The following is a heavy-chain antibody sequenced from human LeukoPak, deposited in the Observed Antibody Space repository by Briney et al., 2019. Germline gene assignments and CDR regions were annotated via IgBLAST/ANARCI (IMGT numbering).Heavy chain of an antibody. CDR1: GFTFSSYP. V-gene: IGHV3-30*01. Sequence: SGRPLRLPCAASGFTFSSYPMHWARQAPGKGLEWVPIISYEGSHQYSAGSVKGRFTISRDNSKNTLYLQMNSLRAEGTAVYYCARSEHDFVSYMVVWGTGATVTVSS. D-gene: IGHD3-3*01. CDR2: ISYEGSHQ. J-gene: IGHJ6*03. CDR3: ARSEHDFVSYMVV.